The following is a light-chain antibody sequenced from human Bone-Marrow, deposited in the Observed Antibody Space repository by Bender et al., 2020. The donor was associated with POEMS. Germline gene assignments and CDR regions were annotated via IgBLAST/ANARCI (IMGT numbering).Light chain of an antibody. CDR2: DVS. CDR3: CSYAGSSTPWV. Sequence: QSALTQPASVSGSPGQSITISCTGTSSDIGGYNYVSWYQQYPGKAPKLIISDVSDRPSGVSNRFSGSKSGNTASLTISGLQAEDEADYYCCSYAGSSTPWVFGGGTKLTVL. V-gene: IGLV2-14*01. CDR1: SSDIGGYNY. J-gene: IGLJ3*02.